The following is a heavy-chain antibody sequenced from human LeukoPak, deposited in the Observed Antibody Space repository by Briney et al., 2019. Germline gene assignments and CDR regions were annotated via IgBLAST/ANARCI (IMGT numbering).Heavy chain of an antibody. D-gene: IGHD6-19*01. CDR1: GGSISSSSYY. J-gene: IGHJ4*02. CDR3: ARGSRWRKSTYDY. V-gene: IGHV3-11*01. CDR2: ISSSGSTI. Sequence: LSLTCTVSGGSISSSSYYWGWIRQAGGKGLEWVSYISSSGSTIYYADSVKGRFTISRDNAKNSLYLQMNSLRAEDTAVYYCARGSRWRKSTYDYWGQGTLVTVSS.